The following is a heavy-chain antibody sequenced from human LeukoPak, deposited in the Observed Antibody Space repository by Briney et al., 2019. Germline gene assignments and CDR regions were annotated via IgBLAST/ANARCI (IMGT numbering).Heavy chain of an antibody. CDR1: GFTFSSYE. V-gene: IGHV3-48*03. CDR3: ATKVPGTTHFSH. J-gene: IGHJ4*02. CDR2: ISGSGSPI. Sequence: GGSLRLSCAASGFTFSSYEMNWVRQAPGRGLEWISYISGSGSPIYYADSVKGRFTISRDNAKNSLYLQMSSLRAEDTAVYYFATKVPGTTHFSHWGQGTLVTVSS. D-gene: IGHD6-19*01.